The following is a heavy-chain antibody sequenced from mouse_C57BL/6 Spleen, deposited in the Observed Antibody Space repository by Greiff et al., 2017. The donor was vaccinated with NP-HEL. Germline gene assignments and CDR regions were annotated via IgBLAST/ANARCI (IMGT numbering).Heavy chain of an antibody. V-gene: IGHV1-66*01. CDR3: ARSTTVVASFDY. CDR2: IYPGSGNT. D-gene: IGHD1-1*01. CDR1: GYSFTSYY. J-gene: IGHJ2*01. Sequence: VQLQESGPELVKPGASVKISCKASGYSFTSYYIHWVKQRPGQGLEWIGWIYPGSGNTKYNEKFKGKATLTADTSSSTAYMQLSSLTSEDSAVYYCARSTTVVASFDYWGQGTTLTVSS.